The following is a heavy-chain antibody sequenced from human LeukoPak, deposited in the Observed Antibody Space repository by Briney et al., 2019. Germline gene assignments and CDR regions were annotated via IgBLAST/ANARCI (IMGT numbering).Heavy chain of an antibody. CDR1: GFTFSSYG. D-gene: IGHD2-2*01. J-gene: IGHJ6*02. CDR3: AKAAINYYYGMDV. Sequence: GRSLRLSCAASGFTFSSYGMHWVRQAPGKGLEWVAVISYDGSNKYYADSVKGRFAISRDNSKNTLYLQMNSLRAEDTAVYYCAKAAINYYYGMDVWGQGTTVTVSS. V-gene: IGHV3-30*18. CDR2: ISYDGSNK.